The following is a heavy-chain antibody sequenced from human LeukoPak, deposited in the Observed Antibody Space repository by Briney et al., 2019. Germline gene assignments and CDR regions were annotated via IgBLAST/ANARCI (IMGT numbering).Heavy chain of an antibody. CDR2: IYPSGST. CDR1: GGSISSYY. Sequence: SETLSLTCNVSGGSISSYYWSWIRQPAGKGLEWIGRIYPSGSTNYNPSLKSRVTISIDKSKNQFSLNMTSVTAADTAVYYCARDRSGYSEYYFDYWGQGTLVTVSS. V-gene: IGHV4-4*07. CDR3: ARDRSGYSEYYFDY. D-gene: IGHD5-12*01. J-gene: IGHJ4*02.